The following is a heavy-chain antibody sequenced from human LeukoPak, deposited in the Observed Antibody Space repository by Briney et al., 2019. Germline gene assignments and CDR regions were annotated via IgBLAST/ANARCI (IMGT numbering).Heavy chain of an antibody. V-gene: IGHV3-21*04. CDR3: AKDKLGTSSLPFDY. Sequence: KPGGSLRLSCAASGFTFSSYSMNWVRQAPGKGLEWVSSISSSSSYIYYADSVKGRFTISRDNTKNSLYLQMNRLRAEDTAVYYCAKDKLGTSSLPFDYWGQGTLVTVSS. J-gene: IGHJ4*02. CDR2: ISSSSSYI. D-gene: IGHD7-27*01. CDR1: GFTFSSYS.